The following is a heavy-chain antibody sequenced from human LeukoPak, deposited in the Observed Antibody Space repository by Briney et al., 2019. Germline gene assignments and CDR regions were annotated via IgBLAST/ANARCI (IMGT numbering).Heavy chain of an antibody. CDR3: AREGIAEPDTNWFDP. Sequence: ASGKVSCKPSGYTFTAYYLHWVRQAPGQGLEWMGWINPTSGGTHYAQKFQGRVTMTRDTSISTAYMELGRLTSGDTAVYYCAREGIAEPDTNWFDPWGQGTLVTVSS. D-gene: IGHD6-13*01. CDR2: INPTSGGT. J-gene: IGHJ5*02. V-gene: IGHV1-2*02. CDR1: GYTFTAYY.